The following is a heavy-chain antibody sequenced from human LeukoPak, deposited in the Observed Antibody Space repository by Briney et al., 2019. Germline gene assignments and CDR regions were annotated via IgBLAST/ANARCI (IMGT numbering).Heavy chain of an antibody. J-gene: IGHJ4*02. V-gene: IGHV4-59*01. CDR2: IYSSGST. D-gene: IGHD3-3*01. CDR3: ASGTHNDFWSAYEYYFDY. CDR1: GGSISMYY. Sequence: SETLSLTCTVAGGSISMYYWRWIRQPPGKGLGWIGYIYSSGSTNPNPSLQSRFTISVAPSKNHSSLKLSPVTAAATAVYYCASGTHNDFWSAYEYYFDYWGQGTLVTVSS.